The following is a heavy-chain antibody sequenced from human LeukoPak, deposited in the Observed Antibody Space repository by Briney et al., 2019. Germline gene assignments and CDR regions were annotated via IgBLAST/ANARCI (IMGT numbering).Heavy chain of an antibody. D-gene: IGHD1-1*01. V-gene: IGHV3-48*02. CDR2: ISSSSNTI. CDR3: TTLSGFRFDP. Sequence: PAGGSLRLSCAASGFIFSSYSMNWVRQAPGKGLEWVSYISSSSNTIYNADSVKGRFTISRDNAKNALYLQMNSLRDEDTAVYYCTTLSGFRFDPWGQGTLVTVSS. J-gene: IGHJ5*02. CDR1: GFIFSSYS.